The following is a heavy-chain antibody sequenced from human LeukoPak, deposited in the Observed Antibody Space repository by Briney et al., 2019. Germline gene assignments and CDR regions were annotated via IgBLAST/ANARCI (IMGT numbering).Heavy chain of an antibody. J-gene: IGHJ4*02. V-gene: IGHV3-30*02. Sequence: GGSLRLSCAASGFIFSSYGMHWVRQAPGKGLEWVAFIRYDGSKKYYIDSVKGRFAISRDNSKNTLYLQVINLRAEDTAVYYCAKDRGGDSLSFDYWGQGTLVTVSS. CDR3: AKDRGGDSLSFDY. D-gene: IGHD4-17*01. CDR2: IRYDGSKK. CDR1: GFIFSSYG.